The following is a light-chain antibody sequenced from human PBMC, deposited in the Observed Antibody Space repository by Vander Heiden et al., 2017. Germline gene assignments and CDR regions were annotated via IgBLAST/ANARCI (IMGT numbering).Light chain of an antibody. CDR1: QSINTY. J-gene: IGKJ3*01. CDR2: SAS. Sequence: DIQMTQSPSSLPASVGDRVTITCRASQSINTYLNWYHQKPGKAPKILIYSASNLQRGVPSRFSGSGSGTDFTLTISSLQPEDFATYFCQQSFSYPFTFGPGTTVDI. CDR3: QQSFSYPFT. V-gene: IGKV1-39*01.